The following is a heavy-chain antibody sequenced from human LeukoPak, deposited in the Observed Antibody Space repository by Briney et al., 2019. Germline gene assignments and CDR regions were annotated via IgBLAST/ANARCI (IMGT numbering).Heavy chain of an antibody. D-gene: IGHD6-19*01. CDR3: ARDREQWLGPYYYGMDV. Sequence: PGGSLRLSCAASGFTFSSYAMHWVRQAPGKGLEWVAVISYDGSIKYYADSVKGRFTISRDNSKNTLYLQMNSLRAEDTAVYYCARDREQWLGPYYYGMDVWGQGTTVTVSS. CDR1: GFTFSSYA. V-gene: IGHV3-30-3*01. CDR2: ISYDGSIK. J-gene: IGHJ6*02.